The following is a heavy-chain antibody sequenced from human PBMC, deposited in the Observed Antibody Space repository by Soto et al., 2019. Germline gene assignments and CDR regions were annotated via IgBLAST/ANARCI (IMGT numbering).Heavy chain of an antibody. D-gene: IGHD1-1*01. Sequence: GGSLRLSCAASGFTFSTYAMSWVRQAPGKGLEWVSAISASGDSTYSADSVKGRFTISRDNSMNALYLQMSSLRIEDTAVYYCARPRGYGVFDAYDIWGQGTMVTVSS. CDR2: ISASGDST. J-gene: IGHJ3*02. V-gene: IGHV3-23*01. CDR3: ARPRGYGVFDAYDI. CDR1: GFTFSTYA.